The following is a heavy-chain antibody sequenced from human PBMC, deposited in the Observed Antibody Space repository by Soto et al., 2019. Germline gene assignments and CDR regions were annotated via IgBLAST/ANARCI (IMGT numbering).Heavy chain of an antibody. Sequence: RASVKVSCKASGYTFTSYAMHWVRQAPGQRLEWMGWINAGNGNTKYSQKFQGRVTITRDTSASTAYMELSSLRSEDTAVYYCAREYYYGSGSYSPFDYWGQGTLVTVSS. CDR3: AREYYYGSGSYSPFDY. D-gene: IGHD3-10*01. CDR1: GYTFTSYA. V-gene: IGHV1-3*01. CDR2: INAGNGNT. J-gene: IGHJ4*02.